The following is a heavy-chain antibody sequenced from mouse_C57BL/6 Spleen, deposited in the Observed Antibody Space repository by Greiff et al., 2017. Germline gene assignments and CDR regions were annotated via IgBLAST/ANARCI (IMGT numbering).Heavy chain of an antibody. CDR3: ARALLRYYAMDY. V-gene: IGHV5-4*01. D-gene: IGHD2-10*01. CDR1: GFTFSSYA. Sequence: EVQLVESGGGLVKPGGSLKLSCAASGFTFSSYAMSWVRQTPEKRLEWVATISDGGSYTYYPDNVKGRFTISRYNAKNNLYLQMSQLKSEDTAMYYCARALLRYYAMDYWGQGTSVTGSS. J-gene: IGHJ4*01. CDR2: ISDGGSYT.